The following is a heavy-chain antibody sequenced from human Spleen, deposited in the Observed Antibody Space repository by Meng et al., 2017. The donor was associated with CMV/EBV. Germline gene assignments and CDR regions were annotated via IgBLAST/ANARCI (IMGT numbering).Heavy chain of an antibody. CDR2: INPSGGST. V-gene: IGHV1-46*01. CDR1: GYMITNYY. Sequence: ASVKVSCKASGYMITNYYMHWVRQAPGQGLEWMGIINPSGGSTNYAQKFRGRVTFTRDTSTSTVYMELSSLRSDDTAVYYCARSVMGALYYFDYWGQGTLVTVSS. J-gene: IGHJ4*02. CDR3: ARSVMGALYYFDY. D-gene: IGHD1-26*01.